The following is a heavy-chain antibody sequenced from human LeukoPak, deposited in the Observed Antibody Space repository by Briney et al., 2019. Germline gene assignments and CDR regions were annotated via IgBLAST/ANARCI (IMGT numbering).Heavy chain of an antibody. CDR2: ISATGGST. V-gene: IGHV3-23*01. CDR3: AKKESITMVRGVISPYFDY. CDR1: GFSFSTYA. Sequence: GGSLRLSCAASGFSFSTYAMSWVRQAPGKGLEWVSAISATGGSTYYADSVKGRFTISRDNSKNTLYLQINTLRAEDTAVYYCAKKESITMVRGVISPYFDYWGQGTLVTVSS. D-gene: IGHD3-10*01. J-gene: IGHJ4*02.